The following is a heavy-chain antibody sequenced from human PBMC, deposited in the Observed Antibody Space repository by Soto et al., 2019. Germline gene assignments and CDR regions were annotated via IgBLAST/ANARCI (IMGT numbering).Heavy chain of an antibody. Sequence: ASVKVSCKASGYTFTSYGISWVRQAPGQGLEWMGWISAYNGNTNYAQKLQGRVTMTTDTSTSTAYMELSSLRSEDTAVYYCARDYYGSGSYYKPFDYWGQGTLVTVSS. J-gene: IGHJ4*02. CDR2: ISAYNGNT. CDR3: ARDYYGSGSYYKPFDY. D-gene: IGHD3-10*01. V-gene: IGHV1-18*04. CDR1: GYTFTSYG.